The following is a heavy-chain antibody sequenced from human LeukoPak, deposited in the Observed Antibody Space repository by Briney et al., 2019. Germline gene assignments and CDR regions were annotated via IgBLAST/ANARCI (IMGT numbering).Heavy chain of an antibody. D-gene: IGHD3-3*02. Sequence: PGGSLRLSCAASGFTFSSYWMSWVRQAPGRGLEWVANIKEDGSEKYYVDSVDGRFTISRDNAWNSLYLQMTNLRVEDTAVYYCARDVLGSPGVFDMWGPGTLVIVSS. CDR2: IKEDGSEK. V-gene: IGHV3-7*01. CDR1: GFTFSSYW. CDR3: ARDVLGSPGVFDM. J-gene: IGHJ3*02.